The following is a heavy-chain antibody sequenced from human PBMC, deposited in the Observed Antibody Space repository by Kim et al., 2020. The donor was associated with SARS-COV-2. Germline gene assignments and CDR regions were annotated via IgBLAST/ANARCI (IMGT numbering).Heavy chain of an antibody. CDR2: IYPGDSDT. D-gene: IGHD5-18*01. CDR3: ARLLWDGYSYGYYYGMDV. Sequence: GESLKISCKGSGYSFTSYWIGWVRQMPGKGLEWMGIIYPGDSDTRYSPSFQGQVTISADKSISTAYLQWSSLRASDTAMYYCARLLWDGYSYGYYYGMDVWGQGTTVTVSS. CDR1: GYSFTSYW. J-gene: IGHJ6*02. V-gene: IGHV5-51*01.